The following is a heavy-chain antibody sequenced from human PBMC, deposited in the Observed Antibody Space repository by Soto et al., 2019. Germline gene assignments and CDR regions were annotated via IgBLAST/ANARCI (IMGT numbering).Heavy chain of an antibody. CDR3: ARDSSGYKNWFDP. CDR2: INHSGST. J-gene: IGHJ5*02. CDR1: GGSFSGYY. V-gene: IGHV4-34*01. D-gene: IGHD3-22*01. Sequence: PSETLSLTCGVYGGSFSGYYLSWIRQPPGKGLEWIGEINHSGSTNYNPSLKSRVTISVDTSKNQFSLKLSSVTAADTAVYYCARDSSGYKNWFDPWGQGTLVTVSS.